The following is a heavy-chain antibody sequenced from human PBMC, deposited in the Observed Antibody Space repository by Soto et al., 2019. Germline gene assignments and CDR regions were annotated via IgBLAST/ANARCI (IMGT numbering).Heavy chain of an antibody. CDR1: GGSISSYY. CDR2: IYYSGST. J-gene: IGHJ4*02. CDR3: ARTVSGDLTPDNYYFDY. Sequence: SETLSVTCTVSGGSISSYYWSWIRQPPGKGLEWIGYIYYSGSTNYNPSLKSRVTISVDTSKNQFSLKLSSVTAADTAVYYCARTVSGDLTPDNYYFDYWGQGTLVTVSS. V-gene: IGHV4-59*01. D-gene: IGHD4-17*01.